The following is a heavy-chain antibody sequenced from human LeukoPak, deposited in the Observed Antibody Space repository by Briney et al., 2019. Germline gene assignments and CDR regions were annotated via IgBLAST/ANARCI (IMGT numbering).Heavy chain of an antibody. J-gene: IGHJ4*02. CDR3: ARDLSGSYYLIFDY. V-gene: IGHV3-30*03. Sequence: GRSLRLSCAVSGFTFSRYGMHWVRQAPGKGLDWVAVISYDGSTKYYADSVKGRFTISRDNSKNTLYLQMNSLRSEDTAVYYCARDLSGSYYLIFDYWGQGTLVTVSS. CDR1: GFTFSRYG. D-gene: IGHD1-26*01. CDR2: ISYDGSTK.